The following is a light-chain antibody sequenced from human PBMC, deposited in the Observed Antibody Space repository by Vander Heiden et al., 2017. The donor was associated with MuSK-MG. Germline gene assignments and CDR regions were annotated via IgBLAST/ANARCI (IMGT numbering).Light chain of an antibody. CDR2: GAS. J-gene: IGKJ4*01. Sequence: EIVMTQSPATLSVSPGERATLSCRASQSVSSKLAWYQQKPGQAPRLLIYGASARATGIPARFSGSGSGKEFTLTISSLQSEDFAVYYCQKYNDWLFTFGGGTEVEIK. CDR1: QSVSSK. CDR3: QKYNDWLFT. V-gene: IGKV3-15*01.